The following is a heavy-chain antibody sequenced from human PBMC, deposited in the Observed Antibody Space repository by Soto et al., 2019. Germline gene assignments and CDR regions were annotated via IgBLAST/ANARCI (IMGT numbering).Heavy chain of an antibody. V-gene: IGHV4-59*01. D-gene: IGHD5-12*01. CDR2: VYHSGSA. CDR1: GASITGSF. Sequence: SETLSLTCTVSGASITGSFWSWIRQPPGKGLEWVGDVYHSGSANYNPSLKSRVTMSVDTSKNQFSLRLNSVTAADTAVYYCGREGGYGGYVDYWGQGTLVTVSS. CDR3: GREGGYGGYVDY. J-gene: IGHJ4*02.